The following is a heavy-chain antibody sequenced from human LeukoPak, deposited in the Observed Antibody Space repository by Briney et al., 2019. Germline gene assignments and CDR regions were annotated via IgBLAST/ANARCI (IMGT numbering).Heavy chain of an antibody. CDR3: ARGYCSSTSCYLADY. V-gene: IGHV4-31*03. CDR1: GGSISSGGYY. Sequence: PSQTLSLTCTVSGGSISSGGYYWSWIRQHPGKGLEWIGYIYYSGSTYYNPPLKSRVTISVDTSKNQFSLKLSSVTAADTAVYYCARGYCSSTSCYLADYCGQGTLVTVSS. D-gene: IGHD2-2*01. J-gene: IGHJ4*02. CDR2: IYYSGST.